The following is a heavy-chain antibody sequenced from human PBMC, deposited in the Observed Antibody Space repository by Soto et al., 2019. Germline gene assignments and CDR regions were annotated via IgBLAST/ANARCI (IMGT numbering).Heavy chain of an antibody. CDR3: AREITLPYYFDY. V-gene: IGHV4-59*12. J-gene: IGHJ4*02. CDR1: GGSITSYH. CDR2: TSYTGNT. Sequence: PSETLSLTCIVSGGSITSYHWSWIRQFPGKGLEWIAYTSYTGNTNYNPSLKSRVTISRDNSKNTLYLQMNSLRAEDTAVYYCAREITLPYYFDYWGQGTLVTVSS.